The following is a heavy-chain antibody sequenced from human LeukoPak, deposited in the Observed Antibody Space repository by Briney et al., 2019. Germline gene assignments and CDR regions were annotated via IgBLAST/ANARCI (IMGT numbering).Heavy chain of an antibody. D-gene: IGHD3-10*01. CDR1: GDSVSSNSAA. V-gene: IGHV6-1*01. Sequence: SQTLPLTCAISGDSVSSNSAAWNWIRQSPSRGLEWLGRTYYRSKWYNDYAVSVKSRITINPDTSKNQFSLQLNSVTPEDTAVYYCARDLGLWFGDSGVGYMDVWGKGTTVTVSS. J-gene: IGHJ6*03. CDR2: TYYRSKWYN. CDR3: ARDLGLWFGDSGVGYMDV.